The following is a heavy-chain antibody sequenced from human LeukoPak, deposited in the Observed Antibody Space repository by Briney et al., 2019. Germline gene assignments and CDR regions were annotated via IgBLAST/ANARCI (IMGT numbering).Heavy chain of an antibody. CDR2: ISGSADNT. CDR1: GFTLSSYA. J-gene: IGHJ4*02. Sequence: GGSLRLSCTASGFTLSSYAMSWVRQAPGEGLESVSTISGSADNTNYAEAVEGRFTISRDNSKNTMYLQMNSLRAEDTAVYYCAKQGFGCWGQGTLVTVSS. CDR3: AKQGFGC. V-gene: IGHV3-23*01.